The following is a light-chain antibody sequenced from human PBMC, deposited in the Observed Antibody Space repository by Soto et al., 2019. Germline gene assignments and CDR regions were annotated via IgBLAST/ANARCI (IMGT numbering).Light chain of an antibody. Sequence: DIQMTQSPSTLSASVGDRVTITCRASQSISGYLAWYQQRPGKAPQLLIYDASSLQTGVPSRFSGSGSGTEFTLTISSLQPDDFATYYCQQYDSLWTFGQGTMVDIK. CDR3: QQYDSLWT. J-gene: IGKJ1*01. V-gene: IGKV1-5*01. CDR2: DAS. CDR1: QSISGY.